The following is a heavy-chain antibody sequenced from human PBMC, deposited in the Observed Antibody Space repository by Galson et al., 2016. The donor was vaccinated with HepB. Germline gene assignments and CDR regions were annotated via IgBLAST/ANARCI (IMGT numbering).Heavy chain of an antibody. CDR3: AKLDCGRDCPRDD. V-gene: IGHV3-30*19. J-gene: IGHJ4*02. CDR1: GFTFSRYG. CDR2: ISYDGGDK. Sequence: SLRLSCAASGFTFSRYGMHWVRQAAGKGLEWVAVISYDGGDKHYADSVKGRFTVSRDNSKNTPFLQMNSLRVEDTAVYYCAKLDCGRDCPRDDWGQGTQVTVS. D-gene: IGHD2-21*02.